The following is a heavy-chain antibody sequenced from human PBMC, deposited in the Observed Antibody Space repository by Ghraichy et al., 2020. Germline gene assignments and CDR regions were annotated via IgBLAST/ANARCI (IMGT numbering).Heavy chain of an antibody. J-gene: IGHJ3*02. Sequence: SETLSLTCTVSGGSVSGNYWSWVRQPPGKGLEWIGHVYHSGDSNYSPSLESRVSMSVDTSKNQFSLRLTSVTTADTAVYYCARDSYWSDGATFWDDVFDIWGQGTMVTVSS. V-gene: IGHV4-59*02. CDR3: ARDSYWSDGATFWDDVFDI. CDR1: GGSVSGNY. CDR2: VYHSGDS. D-gene: IGHD1-26*01.